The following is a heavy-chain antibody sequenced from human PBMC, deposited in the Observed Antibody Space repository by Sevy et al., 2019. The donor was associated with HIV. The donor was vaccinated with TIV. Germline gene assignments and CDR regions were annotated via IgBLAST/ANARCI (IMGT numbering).Heavy chain of an antibody. D-gene: IGHD4-17*01. CDR3: ARELLTVTTAYYYYGMDV. V-gene: IGHV3-33*01. CDR2: IWYDGSNK. Sequence: GGSLRLSCAASGFTFSSYGMHWVRQAPGKGLEWVAVIWYDGSNKYYADSVKGRFTISRDNSKNTLYLQMNSLRAEDTAVYYCARELLTVTTAYYYYGMDVWGQRTTVTVSS. J-gene: IGHJ6*02. CDR1: GFTFSSYG.